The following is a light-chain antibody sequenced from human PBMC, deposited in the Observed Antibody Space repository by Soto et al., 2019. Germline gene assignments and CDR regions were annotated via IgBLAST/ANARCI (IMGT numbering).Light chain of an antibody. V-gene: IGKV3-15*01. CDR2: GAS. CDR3: QQYNNWPPRT. Sequence: EIVMTQSPATLSVSPGERATLSCRASQSVSSNLAWYQQKPGQAPRLLIYGASTRATGIPARFSGSGSGTELTLTISSLQCEDFAVYYCQQYNNWPPRTFGQGTKVEIK. J-gene: IGKJ1*01. CDR1: QSVSSN.